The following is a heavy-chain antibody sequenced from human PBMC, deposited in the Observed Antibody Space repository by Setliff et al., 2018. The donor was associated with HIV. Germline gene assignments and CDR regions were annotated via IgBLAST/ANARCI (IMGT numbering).Heavy chain of an antibody. CDR3: AGVNTAMARNYYYMDV. Sequence: KTSETLSLTCTVSGGSISSSNYYWDWIRQSPGKGLEWIGNIYYSGNTDYNPSLKSRVTISVDTSKNQFFLKVTSVTAADTAVYYCAGVNTAMARNYYYMDVWGKGTTVTVS. CDR2: IYYSGNT. CDR1: GGSISSSNYY. J-gene: IGHJ6*03. D-gene: IGHD5-18*01. V-gene: IGHV4-39*01.